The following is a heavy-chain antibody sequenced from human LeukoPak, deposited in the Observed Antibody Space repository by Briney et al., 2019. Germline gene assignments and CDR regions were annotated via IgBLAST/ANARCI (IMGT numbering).Heavy chain of an antibody. CDR3: VKSNRGQAFDI. D-gene: IGHD7-27*01. J-gene: IGHJ3*02. Sequence: GSLRLSCSASGFTFSSYAMHWVRQAPGKGLEYVSAISSNGGSTYYADSVKGRFTISRDNSKNTLYLQMSGLRAEDTAVYYCVKSNRGQAFDIWGQGTMVTVSS. CDR2: ISSNGGST. CDR1: GFTFSSYA. V-gene: IGHV3-64D*09.